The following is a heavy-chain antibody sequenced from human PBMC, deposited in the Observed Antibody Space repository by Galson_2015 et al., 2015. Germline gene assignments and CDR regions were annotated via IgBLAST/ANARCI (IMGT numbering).Heavy chain of an antibody. CDR1: GYTFTSYY. V-gene: IGHV1-46*01. CDR2: INPSGGST. D-gene: IGHD2-2*01. CDR3: ATTFLPAADYYYYYYMDV. Sequence: SVKVSCKASGYTFTSYYMHWVRQAPGQGLEWMGIINPSGGSTSYAQKFQGRVTMTRDTSTSTVYMELSSLRSEDTAVYYCATTFLPAADYYYYYYMDVWGKGTTVTVSS. J-gene: IGHJ6*03.